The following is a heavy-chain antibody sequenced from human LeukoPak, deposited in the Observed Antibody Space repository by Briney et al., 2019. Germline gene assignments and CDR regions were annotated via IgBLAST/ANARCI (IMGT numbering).Heavy chain of an antibody. CDR3: ARGYYYDSSGCYY. Sequence: GGSLRLSCAASGFTFSSYWMSWVRQAPGKGLEWVANIKQDGSEKYYVDSVKGRFTISRDNAKNSLYLQMNSLRAEDTAVYYCARGYYYDSSGCYYWGQGTLVTVSS. J-gene: IGHJ4*02. D-gene: IGHD3-22*01. V-gene: IGHV3-7*03. CDR1: GFTFSSYW. CDR2: IKQDGSEK.